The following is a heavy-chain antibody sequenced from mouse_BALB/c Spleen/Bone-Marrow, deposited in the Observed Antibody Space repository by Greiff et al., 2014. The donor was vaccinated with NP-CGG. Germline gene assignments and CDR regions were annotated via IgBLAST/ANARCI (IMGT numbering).Heavy chain of an antibody. J-gene: IGHJ1*01. D-gene: IGHD2-10*01. Sequence: VQLQQSGTVLARPGASVKMSCKASDCTFTSYRMHWLKQRPGQGLEWIGAIYPGNSDTSYNQKFKGKAELTAVTSTSTAYMDLSSLTKEDSAVYYCTLAYFGQGDWFFDVWGAGTTVTVSS. CDR1: DCTFTSYR. V-gene: IGHV1-5*01. CDR3: TLAYFGQGDWFFDV. CDR2: IYPGNSDT.